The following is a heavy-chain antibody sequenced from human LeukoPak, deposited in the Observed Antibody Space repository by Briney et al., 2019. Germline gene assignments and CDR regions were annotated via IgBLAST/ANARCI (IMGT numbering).Heavy chain of an antibody. D-gene: IGHD1-14*01. J-gene: IGHJ4*02. Sequence: PGGSLRLSCAASGFACDTYGMTWARQAPGKGLEWVSSISGSGYNTYYADSVKGRFTISRDNSKNTLYLQMNSLRAEDTAIYYCATSTTSFDYWGQGTLVTVSS. V-gene: IGHV3-23*01. CDR1: GFACDTYG. CDR2: ISGSGYNT. CDR3: ATSTTSFDY.